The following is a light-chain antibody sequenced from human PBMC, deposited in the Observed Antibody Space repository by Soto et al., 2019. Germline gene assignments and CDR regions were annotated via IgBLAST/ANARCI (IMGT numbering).Light chain of an antibody. CDR2: DVS. CDR3: CSFAGSYTFV. Sequence: QSALTQPRSVSGSPGQSVTISCTGASSDVGRYNYVSWYQQHPDKAPKLMIYDVSKRPSGVPDRCAGSKSGNTASLTISGLQAEDEADYYCCSFAGSYTFVFGTGTKLTVL. CDR1: SSDVGRYNY. J-gene: IGLJ1*01. V-gene: IGLV2-11*01.